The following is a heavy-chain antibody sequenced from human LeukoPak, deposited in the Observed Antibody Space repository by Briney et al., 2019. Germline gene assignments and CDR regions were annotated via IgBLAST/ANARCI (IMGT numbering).Heavy chain of an antibody. CDR3: GRRSMVRGRLDY. Sequence: GGSLRLSCAASGFTFSSYSMNWVRQAPGKGLEWVSSISSSSSYIYYADSVKGRFTISRDNAKNSLYLQMNSLRAEDTAVYYCGRRSMVRGRLDYWGQGTLVTVSS. J-gene: IGHJ4*02. CDR2: ISSSSSYI. V-gene: IGHV3-21*01. D-gene: IGHD3-10*01. CDR1: GFTFSSYS.